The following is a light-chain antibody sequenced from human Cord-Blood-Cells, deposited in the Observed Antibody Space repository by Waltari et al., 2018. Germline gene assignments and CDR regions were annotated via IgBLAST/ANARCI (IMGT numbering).Light chain of an antibody. V-gene: IGLV2-14*01. J-gene: IGLJ2*01. CDR3: SSYTSSSTVV. CDR1: SSDVGGYNH. CDR2: EVS. Sequence: QSALTQPASVSGSPGPPITISCTGTSSDVGGYNHVSWYQQHPGKAPKLMIYEVSNRPSGVSNRFSGSKSGNTASLTISGLQAEDEADYYCSSYTSSSTVVFGGGTKLTVL.